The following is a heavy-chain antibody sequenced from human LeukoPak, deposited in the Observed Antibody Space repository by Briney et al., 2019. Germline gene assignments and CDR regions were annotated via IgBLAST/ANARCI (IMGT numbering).Heavy chain of an antibody. V-gene: IGHV1-18*01. CDR1: GYTFTSYG. CDR3: ARDRQTKGFDY. Sequence: GASVKVSCKASGYTFTSYGISWVRQAPGQGLEWMGWISAYNGNTNYAQKLQGRVTMTTDTSTSTACMELRSLRSDDTAVYYCARDRQTKGFDYWGQGTLVTVSS. J-gene: IGHJ4*02. D-gene: IGHD2-8*01. CDR2: ISAYNGNT.